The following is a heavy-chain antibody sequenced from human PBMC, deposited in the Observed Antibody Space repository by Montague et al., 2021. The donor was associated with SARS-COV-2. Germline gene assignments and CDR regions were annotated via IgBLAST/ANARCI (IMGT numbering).Heavy chain of an antibody. J-gene: IGHJ4*02. D-gene: IGHD1-14*01. Sequence: SETLSLTCTVLGDSIRNSDYSWGWVRQPPGNGLEWIGNIYNGGSTFYNPSLKSRVTIFVDTSKNQFSLKLSSVTAADTAVYYCATRTRYPQNDFGFWGQGTLVTVSS. V-gene: IGHV4-39*01. CDR1: GDSIRNSDYS. CDR3: ATRTRYPQNDFGF. CDR2: IYNGGST.